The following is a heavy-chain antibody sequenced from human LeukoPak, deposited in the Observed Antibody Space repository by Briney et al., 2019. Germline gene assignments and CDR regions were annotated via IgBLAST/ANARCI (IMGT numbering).Heavy chain of an antibody. V-gene: IGHV1-46*01. CDR1: GYTFTSYY. CDR3: ARAFCSGGICHSFFDY. CDR2: INPSEGST. D-gene: IGHD2-15*01. J-gene: IGHJ4*02. Sequence: GASVKVSCKASGYTFTSYYMHWVRQAPGQGLEWMVVINPSEGSTRYAQKFLGRVTVTRDTSTTTVDMELSSVRSEDTAVYYCARAFCSGGICHSFFDYWGQGTLVTVSS.